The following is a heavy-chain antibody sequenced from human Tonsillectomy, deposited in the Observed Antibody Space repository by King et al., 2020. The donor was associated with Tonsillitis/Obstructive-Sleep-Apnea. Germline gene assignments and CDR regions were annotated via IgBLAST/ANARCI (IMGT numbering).Heavy chain of an antibody. J-gene: IGHJ5*02. CDR1: GYTFTSNY. CDR3: ARDYCSGGNCFSGWFDP. V-gene: IGHV1-46*01. D-gene: IGHD2-15*01. Sequence: VQLVESGAEVKKPGASVKVSCTASGYTFTSNYMHWVRQAPGQGLEWMGIINPSGGRTSYAQKFQGRVTMTRDTSTSTVYMELSSLRSEDTAIYYCARDYCSGGNCFSGWFDPWGQGTLVTVSS. CDR2: INPSGGRT.